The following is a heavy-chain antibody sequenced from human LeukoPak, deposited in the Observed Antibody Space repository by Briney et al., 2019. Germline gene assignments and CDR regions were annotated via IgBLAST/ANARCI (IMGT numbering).Heavy chain of an antibody. V-gene: IGHV4-4*07. D-gene: IGHD3-22*01. CDR1: GGAISSYY. Sequence: SETLSLTCTVSGGAISSYYWSGIRQPAGKGLEWIGRLYTSGSTNYNPSLKSRVTMSVQTSKNQFSLKLTSVADADTAVYYCARGGSSGYYYGWGQGTLVTVSS. CDR2: LYTSGST. J-gene: IGHJ4*02. CDR3: ARGGSSGYYYG.